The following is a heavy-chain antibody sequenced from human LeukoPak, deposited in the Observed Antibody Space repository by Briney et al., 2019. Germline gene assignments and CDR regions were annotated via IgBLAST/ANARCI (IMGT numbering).Heavy chain of an antibody. Sequence: TSETLSLTCAVYGGSFSGYYWSWIRQPPGKGLEWIGEINHSGSTNYNPSLKSRVTISVDTSKNQFSLNLTSVTAADTAVYYCARFTPQGYGWGGYNRFDPWGQGTLVTVSS. J-gene: IGHJ5*02. D-gene: IGHD3-16*01. CDR2: INHSGST. CDR1: GGSFSGYY. CDR3: ARFTPQGYGWGGYNRFDP. V-gene: IGHV4-34*01.